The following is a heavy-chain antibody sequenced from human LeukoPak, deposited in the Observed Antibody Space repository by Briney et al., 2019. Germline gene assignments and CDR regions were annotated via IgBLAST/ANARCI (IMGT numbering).Heavy chain of an antibody. D-gene: IGHD2-2*01. V-gene: IGHV3-7*01. CDR1: GFTFSNYW. J-gene: IGHJ1*01. CDR3: ATYSSSNAREFQY. CDR2: IRTDGSEK. Sequence: GGSLRLSCEASGFTFSNYWMSWVRQAPGKGLEWVANIRTDGSEKYYVDSVKGRFTISRDNAKNSLYLQLNSLRAEDTAVYYCATYSSSNAREFQYWGQGTLVTVSS.